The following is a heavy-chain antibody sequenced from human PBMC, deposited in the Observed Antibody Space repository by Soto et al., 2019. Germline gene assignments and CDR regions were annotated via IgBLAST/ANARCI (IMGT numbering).Heavy chain of an antibody. J-gene: IGHJ4*02. D-gene: IGHD3-3*01. CDR3: ASARYYDFWSDYSSFDY. V-gene: IGHV4-59*01. CDR2: IYYSGST. Sequence: SETLSLTCTVSGGSISSYYWSWIRQPPGKGLEWIGYIYYSGSTNYNPSLKSRVTISVDTSKNQFSLRLSSVTAADTAVYYCASARYYDFWSDYSSFDYWGQGTLVTVSS. CDR1: GGSISSYY.